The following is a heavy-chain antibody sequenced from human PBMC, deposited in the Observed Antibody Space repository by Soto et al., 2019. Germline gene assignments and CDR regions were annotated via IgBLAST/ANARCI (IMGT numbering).Heavy chain of an antibody. CDR3: GRKTGFGSPFHP. J-gene: IGHJ5*02. CDR1: GYTFTSYG. V-gene: IGHV1-18*01. D-gene: IGHD3-10*01. CDR2: ISAYNGNT. Sequence: QVQLVQSGAEVKKPGASVKVSCKASGYTFTSYGISWVRQAPGQGLEWMGWISAYNGNTNYAQKLQGRVTMTTDTSTSTAYLELRSLRSDHTAVFYWGRKTGFGSPFHPRGQGTLVTVSS.